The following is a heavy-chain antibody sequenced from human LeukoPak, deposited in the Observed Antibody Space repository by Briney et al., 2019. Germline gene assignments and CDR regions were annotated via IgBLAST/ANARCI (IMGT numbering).Heavy chain of an antibody. J-gene: IGHJ4*02. V-gene: IGHV3-48*02. CDR2: ISRDSITT. Sequence: GGSLSLSCAASRFTFSFYNMNWVRQAPGKGLEWVSYISRDSITTYYADSVKGRFTISRDNAKNSLYLQMNSLRDEDTAVYFCARDLLDYWGQGTLVTVSS. CDR3: ARDLLDY. CDR1: RFTFSFYN.